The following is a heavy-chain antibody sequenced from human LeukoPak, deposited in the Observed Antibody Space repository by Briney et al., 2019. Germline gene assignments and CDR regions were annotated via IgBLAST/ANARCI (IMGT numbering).Heavy chain of an antibody. Sequence: PGGSLRLSCAASGFTFSSYEMNWVRQAPGKGLEWVSYISSSGSTIYYADSVKGRFTISRDNSKNTLYLQMNSLRAEDTAVYYCANLPNYYDSSGYYSWEADYWGQGTLVTASS. D-gene: IGHD3-22*01. CDR2: ISSSGSTI. J-gene: IGHJ4*02. V-gene: IGHV3-48*03. CDR3: ANLPNYYDSSGYYSWEADY. CDR1: GFTFSSYE.